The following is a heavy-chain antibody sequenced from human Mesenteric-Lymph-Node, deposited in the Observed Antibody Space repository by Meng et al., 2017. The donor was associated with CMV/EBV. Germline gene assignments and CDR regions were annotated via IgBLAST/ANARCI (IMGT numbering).Heavy chain of an antibody. CDR1: GGSISSYY. Sequence: GSLRLSCTVSGGSISSYYWSWIRQPPGKGLEWIGYIYYSGSTNYNPSLKSRVTISVDTSKNQFSLKLSSVTAADTAVYYCARIPGVSSYYYYGMDVWGQGTTVTVSS. CDR2: IYYSGST. D-gene: IGHD2-15*01. J-gene: IGHJ6*02. V-gene: IGHV4-59*01. CDR3: ARIPGVSSYYYYGMDV.